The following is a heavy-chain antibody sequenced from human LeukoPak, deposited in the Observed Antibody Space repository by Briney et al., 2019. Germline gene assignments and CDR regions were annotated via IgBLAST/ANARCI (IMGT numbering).Heavy chain of an antibody. Sequence: PGGSLRLSCAASGFTVSSNYMSWVRQAPGKGLEWVSGISWNSGSIGYAGSVKGRFTISRDNAKKYLYLQMNSLRAEDTAVYYCACGTGTKDYWGQGTLVTVSS. D-gene: IGHD1-7*01. CDR3: ACGTGTKDY. J-gene: IGHJ4*02. V-gene: IGHV3-9*01. CDR1: GFTVSSNY. CDR2: ISWNSGSI.